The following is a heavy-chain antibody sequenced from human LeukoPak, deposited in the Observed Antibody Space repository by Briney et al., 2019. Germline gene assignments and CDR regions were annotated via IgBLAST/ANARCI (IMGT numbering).Heavy chain of an antibody. CDR1: GYTFTSYG. D-gene: IGHD6-19*01. CDR3: ARSRDAHLRNRYSSGWYRDEYFQH. V-gene: IGHV1-18*01. J-gene: IGHJ1*01. Sequence: EASVKVSCKASGYTFTSYGISWVRQAPGQGLEWMGWISAYNGNTNYAQKLQGRVTMTTDTSTSTAYMELRSLRSDDTAVYYCARSRDAHLRNRYSSGWYRDEYFQHWGQGTLVTVSS. CDR2: ISAYNGNT.